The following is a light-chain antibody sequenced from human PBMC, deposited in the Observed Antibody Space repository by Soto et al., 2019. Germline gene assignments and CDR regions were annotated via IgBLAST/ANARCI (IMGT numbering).Light chain of an antibody. J-gene: IGLJ3*02. CDR2: DVS. CDR1: SSDVGGYNY. Sequence: QSVLTQPASVSGSPGQSITISCTGTSSDVGGYNYVSWYQQHPGKAPKLMIYDVSNRPSGVSNRFSGSKSGNTASLTISGLQAEDEAEYYCSSYTTSNRVFGGGTKLTVL. V-gene: IGLV2-14*01. CDR3: SSYTTSNRV.